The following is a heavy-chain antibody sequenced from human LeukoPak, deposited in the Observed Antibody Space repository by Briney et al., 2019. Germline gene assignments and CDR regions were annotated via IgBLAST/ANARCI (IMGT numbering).Heavy chain of an antibody. CDR2: ISSSGSTI. J-gene: IGHJ6*04. D-gene: IGHD3-10*02. V-gene: IGHV3-48*03. Sequence: GGSLRLSCAASGFTFSSYEMNWVRQAPGKGLEWVSYISSSGSTIYYADSVKGRFTISRGNAKNSLYLQMNSLRAEDTAVYYCAELGITMIGGVWGKGPTVTVSS. CDR1: GFTFSSYE. CDR3: AELGITMIGGV.